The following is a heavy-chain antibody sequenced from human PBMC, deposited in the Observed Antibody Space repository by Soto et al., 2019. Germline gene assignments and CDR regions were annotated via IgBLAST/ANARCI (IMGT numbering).Heavy chain of an antibody. CDR2: FSATSENT. V-gene: IGHV3-23*01. CDR1: GFFFSSYT. D-gene: IGHD6-19*01. J-gene: IGHJ4*02. CDR3: AKARDQQWVRLPFDY. Sequence: EVQLLESGGGLVQPGGSLRLSCVGSGFFFSSYTMTWVRQAPGKGLEWVSSFSATSENTYYADSVRARFTISRDNSKNTLFLQMNSLPAEDTAMYYCAKARDQQWVRLPFDYWGQGILVIVSS.